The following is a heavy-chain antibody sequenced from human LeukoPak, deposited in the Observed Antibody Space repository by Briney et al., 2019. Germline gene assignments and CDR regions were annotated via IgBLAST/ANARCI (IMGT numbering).Heavy chain of an antibody. CDR3: AKSNGYGLIDI. D-gene: IGHD3-22*01. V-gene: IGHV4-59*11. J-gene: IGHJ3*02. CDR1: GGSINLHY. CDR2: ISSSGST. Sequence: SETLSLTCSVFGGSINLHYWTWIRQSPGKGLEYIGYISSSGSTNYNPSLKSRVTISLDTSRNQFSLKLNSVTAADTAVYYCAKSNGYGLIDIWGQGTMVTVSS.